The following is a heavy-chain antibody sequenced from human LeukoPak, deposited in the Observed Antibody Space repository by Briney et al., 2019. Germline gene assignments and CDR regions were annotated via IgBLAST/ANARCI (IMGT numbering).Heavy chain of an antibody. CDR1: GFSFSSYN. Sequence: GGSLRLSCAASGFSFSSYNMNWVRQTPGKGLEWVSSITSSSTYTFYADSVKGRFTISRDNAKNSLYLQMNSLRAEDTAVYYCARDKGGYGSGSSIDYWGQGTLVTVSS. V-gene: IGHV3-21*01. D-gene: IGHD3-10*01. CDR3: ARDKGGYGSGSSIDY. CDR2: ITSSSTYT. J-gene: IGHJ4*02.